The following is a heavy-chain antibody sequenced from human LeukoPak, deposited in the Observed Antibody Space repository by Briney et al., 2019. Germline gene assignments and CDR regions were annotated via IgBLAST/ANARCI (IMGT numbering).Heavy chain of an antibody. D-gene: IGHD3-10*01. Sequence: GESLKISCKGSGYSFTSYWIGWVRQMPGKGLEWMGIIYPGDSDTRYSPSFQGLVTISADKSISTAYLQWSSLKASDTAMYYCAAITMVRGVEFDYWGQGTLVTVSS. J-gene: IGHJ4*02. CDR1: GYSFTSYW. CDR3: AAITMVRGVEFDY. CDR2: IYPGDSDT. V-gene: IGHV5-51*01.